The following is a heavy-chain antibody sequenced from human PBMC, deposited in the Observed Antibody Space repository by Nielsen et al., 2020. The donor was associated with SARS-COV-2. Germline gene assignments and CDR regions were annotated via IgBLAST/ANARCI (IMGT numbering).Heavy chain of an antibody. Sequence: SVKVSCKASGGTFSSYAISWVRQAPGQGLEWMGRIIPILGTANYAQKFQGRVTITADKSTSTAYMELSSLRSEDTAVYYCAKGSPEVGAPHYYGMDVWGQGTTVTVSS. V-gene: IGHV1-69*04. CDR3: AKGSPEVGAPHYYGMDV. CDR1: GGTFSSYA. J-gene: IGHJ6*02. CDR2: IIPILGTA. D-gene: IGHD1-26*01.